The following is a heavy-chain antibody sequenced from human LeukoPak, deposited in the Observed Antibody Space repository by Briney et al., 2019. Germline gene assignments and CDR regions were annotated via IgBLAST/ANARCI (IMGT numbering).Heavy chain of an antibody. Sequence: PGGSLRLSCGASGFTFDDYWMSWVRQAPGQGLEWVAVISYDGINEYYVDSVKGRFTISRDNSKNTLYLQMNSLRAEDTAVYYCAKDSSSGWYGGDAFDIWGQGTMVTVSS. CDR3: AKDSSSGWYGGDAFDI. CDR2: ISYDGINE. V-gene: IGHV3-30*18. J-gene: IGHJ3*02. CDR1: GFTFDDYW. D-gene: IGHD6-19*01.